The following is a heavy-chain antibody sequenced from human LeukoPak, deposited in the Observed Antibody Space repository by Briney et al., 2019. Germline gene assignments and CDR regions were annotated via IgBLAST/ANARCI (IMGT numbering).Heavy chain of an antibody. CDR3: ARGSDGSGWSDY. V-gene: IGHV3-74*01. J-gene: IGHJ4*02. D-gene: IGHD6-19*01. CDR2: INSDGSST. CDR1: GFTFSSYW. Sequence: GGSMRLSCAASGFTFSSYWMHWVRQAPGKGLVWVSRINSDGSSTSYADSVKGRFTISRDNAKNTLYLQMNSLRAEDTAVYYCARGSDGSGWSDYRGQGTLVTVSS.